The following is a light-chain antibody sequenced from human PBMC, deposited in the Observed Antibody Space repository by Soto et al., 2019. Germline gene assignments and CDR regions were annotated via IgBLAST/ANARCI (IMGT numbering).Light chain of an antibody. CDR1: RSDVGGYNY. J-gene: IGLJ1*01. Sequence: QSALTQPASVSGSPGQSITISCTGTRSDVGGYNYVSWYQQHPGKAPKLIIFEVSNRPSGVSNRFSGSKSGNTASLTISGLQGDDEADYHCSSHTSSTTQVFGHGTKVTVL. CDR3: SSHTSSTTQV. CDR2: EVS. V-gene: IGLV2-14*01.